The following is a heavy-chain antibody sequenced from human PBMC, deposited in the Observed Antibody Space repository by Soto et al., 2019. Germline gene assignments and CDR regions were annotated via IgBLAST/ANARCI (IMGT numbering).Heavy chain of an antibody. J-gene: IGHJ4*02. CDR3: AKDLRGLRAAIFDY. D-gene: IGHD3-10*01. V-gene: IGHV3-23*01. CDR2: ISGSGGST. Sequence: PGGSLRLSCAASGFTFGSYAMSWVRQAPGKGLEWVSAISGSGGSTYYADSVKGRFTISRDNSKNTLYLQMNSLRAEDTAVYYCAKDLRGLRAAIFDYWGQGTLVTVSS. CDR1: GFTFGSYA.